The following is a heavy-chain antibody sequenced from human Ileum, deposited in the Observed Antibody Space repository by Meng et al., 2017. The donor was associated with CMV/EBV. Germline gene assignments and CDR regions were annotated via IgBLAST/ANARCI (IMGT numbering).Heavy chain of an antibody. D-gene: IGHD3-16*01. CDR1: GDSIVNTHYF. Sequence: SETLSLTCSVSGDSIVNTHYFWDWVRQSPWKGLEWIGRVHHSGSARYRPSLESRVTISVDTTQNKCYFQLKSVTAADTAMYYCAREEKTMIAHATGLGYFRIDPWGQGTQVTVSS. CDR3: AREEKTMIAHATGLGYFRIDP. V-gene: IGHV4-39*07. CDR2: VHHSGSA. J-gene: IGHJ5*02.